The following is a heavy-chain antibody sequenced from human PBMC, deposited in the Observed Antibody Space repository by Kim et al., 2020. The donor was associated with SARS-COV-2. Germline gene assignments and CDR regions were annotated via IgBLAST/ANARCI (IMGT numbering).Heavy chain of an antibody. J-gene: IGHJ4*02. CDR3: ARGGGYYGSGSYFKLDY. CDR2: IQSGGST. Sequence: GGSLRLSCAASGFTVSSNDMSWVRQAPGKGLEWVSVIQSGGSTYYADSVKGRFTISRDNSKNMLYLQMNSLRAEDTAVYYCARGGGYYGSGSYFKLDYWGQGTLVTVSS. V-gene: IGHV3-66*01. D-gene: IGHD3-10*01. CDR1: GFTVSSND.